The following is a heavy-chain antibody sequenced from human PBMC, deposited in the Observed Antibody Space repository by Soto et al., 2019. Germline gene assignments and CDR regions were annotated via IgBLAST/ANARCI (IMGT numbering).Heavy chain of an antibody. CDR2: IWYDGGNK. CDR3: AWGAQWELLY. J-gene: IGHJ4*02. V-gene: IGHV3-33*01. CDR1: GFTFSSYG. D-gene: IGHD1-26*01. Sequence: QVQLVESGGGVVQPGRSLRLSCAASGFTFSSYGMHWVRQAPGKGLEWVAVIWYDGGNKYYADSVKGRFTISRDNSKNTLYLQRNILRAVDTAVYYCAWGAQWELLYWGEGTLVTVSS.